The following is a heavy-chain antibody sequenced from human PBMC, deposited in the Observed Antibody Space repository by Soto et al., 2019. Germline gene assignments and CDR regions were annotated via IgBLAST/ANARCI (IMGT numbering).Heavy chain of an antibody. V-gene: IGHV1-2*02. CDR1: GYTFTGYY. CDR2: INPNSGGT. Sequence: QVHLVQSGAEVKKPGASVKVSCKASGYTFTGYYLHWVRQAPGQGLEWMGWINPNSGGTNYTQKFQGRVTMTRDMSTTTSYMELKGLISDDTAVYYCTRALPTPYFDLWGQGTLVTVSS. J-gene: IGHJ4*02. CDR3: TRALPTPYFDL.